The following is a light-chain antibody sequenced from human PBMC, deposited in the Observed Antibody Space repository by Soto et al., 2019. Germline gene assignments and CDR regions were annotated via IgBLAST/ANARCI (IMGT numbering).Light chain of an antibody. CDR1: QSVRSN. CDR2: DAS. V-gene: IGKV3-15*01. Sequence: EMVMTQSPATLSVSPGERATLSCRASQSVRSNLAWYQQKPGQAPRLLIYDASTRATGIPARFSGSGSGTEFTLTISSLQSEDFAVYYCQPYNNWPPLYTFGQGTKLEIK. J-gene: IGKJ2*01. CDR3: QPYNNWPPLYT.